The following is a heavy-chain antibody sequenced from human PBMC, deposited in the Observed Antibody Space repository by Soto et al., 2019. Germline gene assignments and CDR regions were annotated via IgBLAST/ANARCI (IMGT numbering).Heavy chain of an antibody. D-gene: IGHD6-19*01. V-gene: IGHV3-23*01. CDR2: IVGSDGST. CDR3: ARGRDSAWYGVGI. CDR1: GFTFDNYT. Sequence: HPGGSLRLSCASSGFTFDNYTMSWVRQAPGKGLEWVSAIVGSDGSTYYADSAKGRFTISRDSSSKTLYLQMNGLRAEDTAVYYCARGRDSAWYGVGIWGQGTLVTVSS. J-gene: IGHJ4*02.